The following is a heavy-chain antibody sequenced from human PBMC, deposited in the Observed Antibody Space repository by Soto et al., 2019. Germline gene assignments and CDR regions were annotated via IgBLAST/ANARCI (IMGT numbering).Heavy chain of an antibody. V-gene: IGHV4-31*03. J-gene: IGHJ3*02. CDR2: IYYSGGT. CDR3: ARDQAAPSPAFDI. CDR1: GGSISSGGYY. Sequence: QVQLQESGPGLVKPSQTLSLTCTVSGGSISSGGYYWSWIRQHPGKGLEWIGYIYYSGGTYYNPSLKSRVTISVDTSKNQFSLKLSSVTAADTAVDYCARDQAAPSPAFDIRGQGTMVTVSS.